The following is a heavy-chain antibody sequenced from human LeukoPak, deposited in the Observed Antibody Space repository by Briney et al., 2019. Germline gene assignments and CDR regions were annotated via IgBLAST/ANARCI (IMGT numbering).Heavy chain of an antibody. D-gene: IGHD5-12*01. CDR1: GYTFTSYD. V-gene: IGHV1-8*01. J-gene: IGHJ4*02. Sequence: ASVKVSCKASGYTFTSYDINWVRQATGQGLEWMGWMNPNSGNTGYAQKFQGRVTMTRNTSISTAYMELSSLRSEDTAVYYCAIRGYSGYGRPPGFDYWGQGTLVTVSS. CDR2: MNPNSGNT. CDR3: AIRGYSGYGRPPGFDY.